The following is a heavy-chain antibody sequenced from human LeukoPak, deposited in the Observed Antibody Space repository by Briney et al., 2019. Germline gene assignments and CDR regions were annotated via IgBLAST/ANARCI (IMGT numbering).Heavy chain of an antibody. V-gene: IGHV1-2*02. D-gene: IGHD3-16*01. CDR1: GYTFSGSF. J-gene: IGHJ4*02. Sequence: ASVRVSCTAPGYTFSGSFMHWVRQAPGQGLEWMGWTKPNSAGTRYAQKFQGRFTMTRDTSINTAYMELSWLTSDDTAVYYCVRGGINKAFDSWDQGTLVIVSS. CDR2: TKPNSAGT. CDR3: VRGGINKAFDS.